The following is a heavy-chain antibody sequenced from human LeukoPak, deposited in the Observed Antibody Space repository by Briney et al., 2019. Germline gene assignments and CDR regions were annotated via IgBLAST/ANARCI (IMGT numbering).Heavy chain of an antibody. CDR1: GFSLSTSGMC. V-gene: IGHV2-70*11. J-gene: IGHJ3*02. D-gene: IGHD3-10*01. CDR3: ARMKGVYYGSGSYLNHNAFDI. Sequence: SGPALVKPTQTLTLTCTFSGFSLSTSGMCVSWIRQPPGKALEWLARIDWDDDKYYSTSLKTRLTISKDTSKNQVVLTMTNMDPVDTATYYCARMKGVYYGSGSYLNHNAFDIWGQGTMVTVSS. CDR2: IDWDDDK.